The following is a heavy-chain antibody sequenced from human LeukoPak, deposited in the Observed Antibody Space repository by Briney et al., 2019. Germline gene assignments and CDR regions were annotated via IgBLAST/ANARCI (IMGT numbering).Heavy chain of an antibody. Sequence: GGSLRLSCAASGFPFNAYWMTWVRQAPGKGLEWVANIRQDGDTKYYVDSVKGRFTISRDNAMNSLYLQMNSLRAEDTAICYCARSLPYGTTWYGRSDFWGQGTLVTVSS. V-gene: IGHV3-7*03. D-gene: IGHD6-13*01. CDR2: IRQDGDTK. CDR3: ARSLPYGTTWYGRSDF. CDR1: GFPFNAYW. J-gene: IGHJ4*02.